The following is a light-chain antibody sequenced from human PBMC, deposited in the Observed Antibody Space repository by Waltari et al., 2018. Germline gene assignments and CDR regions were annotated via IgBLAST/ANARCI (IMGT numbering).Light chain of an antibody. J-gene: IGKJ4*01. V-gene: IGKV3-20*01. CDR2: GAS. CDR1: QSVSSSY. Sequence: ESVLTQSPGTLSLSPGERATLSCRASQSVSSSYLAWYQQKPGQAPRLLIYGASNSATGIPDRFSGSGSGTDFTLTISRLEPEDFAVYYCQQYLTSPPKLTFGGGTKVEIK. CDR3: QQYLTSPPKLT.